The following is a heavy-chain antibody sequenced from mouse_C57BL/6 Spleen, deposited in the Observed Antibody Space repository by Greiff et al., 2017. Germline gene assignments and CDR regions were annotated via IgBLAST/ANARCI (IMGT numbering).Heavy chain of an antibody. CDR3: AIKDGFAY. Sequence: QVQLQQSGAELVKPGASVKMSCKASGYTFTTYPIEWMKQNHGKSLEWIGNFHPYNDDTKYNETFKGKGTLTVEKSSITVYFEISRLTSYDSAFYYCAIKDGFAYWGQGTLVTVSA. CDR2: FHPYNDDT. J-gene: IGHJ3*01. D-gene: IGHD1-3*01. V-gene: IGHV1-47*01. CDR1: GYTFTTYP.